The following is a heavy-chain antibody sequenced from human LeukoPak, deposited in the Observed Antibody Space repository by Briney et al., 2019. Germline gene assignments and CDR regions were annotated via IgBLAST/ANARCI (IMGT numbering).Heavy chain of an antibody. CDR3: ARGLDSSGWHTYYYYGMDV. V-gene: IGHV1-18*01. CDR1: GYTFTSYG. J-gene: IGHJ6*02. D-gene: IGHD6-19*01. CDR2: ISAYNGNT. Sequence: ASVKVSCKASGYTFTSYGISWVRQAPGQGLEWMGRISAYNGNTNYAQKLQGRVTMTTDTSTSTAYMELRSLRSDDTAVYYCARGLDSSGWHTYYYYGMDVWGQGTTVTVSS.